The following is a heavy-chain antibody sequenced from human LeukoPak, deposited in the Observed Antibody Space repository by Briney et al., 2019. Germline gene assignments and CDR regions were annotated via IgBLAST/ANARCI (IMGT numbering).Heavy chain of an antibody. CDR3: AGYSGSLTLYYFDY. CDR2: IYYSGNT. J-gene: IGHJ4*02. CDR1: GGSISNSDYY. D-gene: IGHD1-26*01. Sequence: SETLSLTCAVSGGSISNSDYYWGWIRQPPGKGLAWIGSIYYSGNTYYNPSLNSRVTMSVDTSKNQFSLKLSSVTAADTAVYYCAGYSGSLTLYYFDYWGQGTLVTVSS. V-gene: IGHV4-39*01.